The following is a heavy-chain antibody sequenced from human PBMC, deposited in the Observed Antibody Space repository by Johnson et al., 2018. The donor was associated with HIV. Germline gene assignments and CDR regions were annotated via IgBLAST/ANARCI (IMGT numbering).Heavy chain of an antibody. Sequence: QVQLVESGGGVVQPGGSLRLSCAASGFTFSSYGMHWVRQAPGKGLEWVSVIYSGGSTYYADSVKGRFTISRDNSKNTLYLQMNSLRAEDTAVYYCARGLLAGNDAFDIWGQGTMVTVSS. J-gene: IGHJ3*02. CDR3: ARGLLAGNDAFDI. D-gene: IGHD6-13*01. V-gene: IGHV3-NL1*01. CDR2: IYSGGST. CDR1: GFTFSSYG.